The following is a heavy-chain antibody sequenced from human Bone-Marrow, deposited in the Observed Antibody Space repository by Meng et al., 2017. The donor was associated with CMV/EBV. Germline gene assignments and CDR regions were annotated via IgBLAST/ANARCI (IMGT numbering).Heavy chain of an antibody. CDR2: ISSSSSYI. Sequence: GESLKISCAASGFTFSSYSMNWVRQAPGKGLEWVSSISSSSSYIYYADSVKGRFTISRDNAKNSLYLQMNSLRAEDTAVYYCAKDRSYSSSWSDYWGQGTLVTVSS. J-gene: IGHJ4*02. D-gene: IGHD6-13*01. V-gene: IGHV3-21*01. CDR1: GFTFSSYS. CDR3: AKDRSYSSSWSDY.